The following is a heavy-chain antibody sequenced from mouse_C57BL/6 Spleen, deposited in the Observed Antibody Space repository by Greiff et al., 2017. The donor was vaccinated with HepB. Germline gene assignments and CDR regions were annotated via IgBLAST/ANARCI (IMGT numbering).Heavy chain of an antibody. CDR1: GFTFSSYG. V-gene: IGHV5-6*01. D-gene: IGHD1-1*01. CDR2: ISSGGSYT. CDR3: ARLSSQWATVDY. J-gene: IGHJ2*01. Sequence: EVQGVESGGDLVKPGGSLKLSCAASGFTFSSYGMSWVRQTPDKRLEWVATISSGGSYTYYPDSVKGRFTISRDNAKNTLYLQMSSLKSEDTAMYYCARLSSQWATVDYWGQGTTLTVSS.